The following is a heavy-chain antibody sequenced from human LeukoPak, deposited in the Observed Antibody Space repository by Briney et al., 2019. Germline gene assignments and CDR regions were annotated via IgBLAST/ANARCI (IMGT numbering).Heavy chain of an antibody. Sequence: GGSLRLSCAASGFTFRNFWMSWVRQAPGKGLEWVADIKEDASKIYYLDSVKGRFTISRDNAKNTLYLEMNSLRAEDTAVYYCARPRQCYSTTSCANHFDYWGQGTLVTVSS. CDR3: ARPRQCYSTTSCANHFDY. CDR1: GFTFRNFW. CDR2: IKEDASKI. D-gene: IGHD2-2*01. J-gene: IGHJ4*02. V-gene: IGHV3-7*01.